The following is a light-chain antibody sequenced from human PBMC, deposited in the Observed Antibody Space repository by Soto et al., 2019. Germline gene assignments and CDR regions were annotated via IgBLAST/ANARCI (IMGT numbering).Light chain of an antibody. Sequence: QSVLTQSPSASASLGASVKLTCTLSSGHSSYAIAWHQQQPEKGPRYLMKLNSDGTHRKGDGIPDRFSGSSSGAERYLTISSLQSEDEADYYCQTWGTGIPVFGGGTKVTVL. CDR1: SGHSSYA. CDR2: LNSDGTH. V-gene: IGLV4-69*01. CDR3: QTWGTGIPV. J-gene: IGLJ3*02.